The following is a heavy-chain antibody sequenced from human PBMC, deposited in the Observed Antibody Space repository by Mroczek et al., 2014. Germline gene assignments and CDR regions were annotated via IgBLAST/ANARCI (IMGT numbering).Heavy chain of an antibody. V-gene: IGHV4-31*03. Sequence: QVQLQESGPGLVKPSQTLSLTCTVSGGSISSGGYYWSWIRQHPGKGLEWIGYIYYSGSTYYNPSLKSRVTISVDTSKNQFSLKLSSVTAADTAVYYCARAPDFWSGATENWFDPWGQGTLVTVSS. CDR1: GGSISSGGYY. CDR2: IYYSGST. D-gene: IGHD3-3*01. CDR3: ARAPDFWSGATENWFDP. J-gene: IGHJ5*02.